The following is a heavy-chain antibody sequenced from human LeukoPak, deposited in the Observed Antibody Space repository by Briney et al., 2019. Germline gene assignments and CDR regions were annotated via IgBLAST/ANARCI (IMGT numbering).Heavy chain of an antibody. D-gene: IGHD5-18*01. CDR2: IYYSGST. CDR3: ASETTRGYSYGSPTDGFDL. CDR1: GGSISSSSYY. Sequence: SETLSLTCTVSGGSISSSSYYWGWIRQPPGKGLEWIGSIYYSGSTNYNPSLKSRVTISVDTSKNQFSLKLSSVTAADTAVYYCASETTRGYSYGSPTDGFDLWGQGTMVTVSS. V-gene: IGHV4-39*01. J-gene: IGHJ3*01.